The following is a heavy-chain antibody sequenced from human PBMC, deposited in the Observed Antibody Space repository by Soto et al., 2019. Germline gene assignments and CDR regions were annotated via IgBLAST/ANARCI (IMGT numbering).Heavy chain of an antibody. CDR3: TTDSGRYSIKIFGVVTSPDYYMEV. D-gene: IGHD3-3*01. Sequence: GGSLRLSCAAFGFTFSNAWMSWVRQAPGKGLEWVGRIKSKTDGGTTDYAAPVKGRFTISRDDSKNTLYLQMNSLKTEDTAVYYCTTDSGRYSIKIFGVVTSPDYYMEVWGKGTTVTVSS. J-gene: IGHJ6*03. CDR2: IKSKTDGGTT. V-gene: IGHV3-15*01. CDR1: GFTFSNAW.